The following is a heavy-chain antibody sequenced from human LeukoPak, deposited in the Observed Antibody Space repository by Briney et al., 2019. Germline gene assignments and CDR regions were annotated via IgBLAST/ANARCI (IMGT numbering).Heavy chain of an antibody. D-gene: IGHD1-20*01. J-gene: IGHJ4*02. V-gene: IGHV3-74*01. CDR1: GFTFSSYW. Sequence: GGSLRLSCAASGFTFSSYWMHWVRQAPGKGLVWVSRINSDGFSITYADSVKGRFTISRDNAKNTLYLQMNSLRAEDTAVYYCSTIGFNWDYWGQGTLVTVSS. CDR3: STIGFNWDY. CDR2: INSDGFSI.